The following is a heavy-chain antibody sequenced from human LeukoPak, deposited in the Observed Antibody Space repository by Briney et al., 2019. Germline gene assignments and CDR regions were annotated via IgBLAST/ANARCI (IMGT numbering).Heavy chain of an antibody. V-gene: IGHV4-39*07. CDR2: IYYSGST. Sequence: PSETLSLTCTVSGGSISSSGYYWGWIRQPPGKGLEWIGSIYYSGSTYYNPPLKSRVTISVDTSKNQFSLKVSSVTAADTAVYYCARMPQVVPVSYYFAYWGQGTLVTVSS. CDR1: GGSISSSGYY. J-gene: IGHJ4*02. D-gene: IGHD2-2*01. CDR3: ARMPQVVPVSYYFAY.